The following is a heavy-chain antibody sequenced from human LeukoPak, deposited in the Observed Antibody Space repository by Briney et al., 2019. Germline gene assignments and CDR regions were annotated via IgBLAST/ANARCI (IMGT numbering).Heavy chain of an antibody. J-gene: IGHJ4*02. D-gene: IGHD7-27*01. Sequence: SETPSLTCTVSRGSISNYYWGWIRQPPGKGLEWIGFFSYSGSTNYNPSLKSRVTISVDTSKNQFSLKLTSVTAADTAVYYCARDGPGDVGFDYWGQGTLVTVSS. CDR3: ARDGPGDVGFDY. CDR2: FSYSGST. CDR1: RGSISNYY. V-gene: IGHV4-59*01.